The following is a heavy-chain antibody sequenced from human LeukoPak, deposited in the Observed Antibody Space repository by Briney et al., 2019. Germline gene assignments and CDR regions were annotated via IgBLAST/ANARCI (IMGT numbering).Heavy chain of an antibody. CDR3: ARHVVVPAALFDP. V-gene: IGHV4-4*02. D-gene: IGHD2-2*01. CDR1: GFIFSRDS. J-gene: IGHJ5*02. CDR2: INHSGST. Sequence: PGGSLRLSCEASGFIFSRDSMNWVRQPPGKGLEWIGEINHSGSTNHNPSLKSRVTISVDTSKNQFSLKLSSVTAADTAVYYCARHVVVPAALFDPWGQGTLVTVSS.